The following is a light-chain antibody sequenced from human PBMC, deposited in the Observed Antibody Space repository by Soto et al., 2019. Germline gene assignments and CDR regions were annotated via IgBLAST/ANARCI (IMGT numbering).Light chain of an antibody. CDR2: TAS. V-gene: IGKV1-39*01. J-gene: IGKJ4*01. Sequence: DIQLTQSPSSLSASEGDRVTISCRASQSIGRFLNWHQHKPGKAPKVLIYTASTLQSGVPSRFSGSGSGSDFNLTIRSLQPEDFATYYCQQSYTTPLTFCGGTKVDIK. CDR1: QSIGRF. CDR3: QQSYTTPLT.